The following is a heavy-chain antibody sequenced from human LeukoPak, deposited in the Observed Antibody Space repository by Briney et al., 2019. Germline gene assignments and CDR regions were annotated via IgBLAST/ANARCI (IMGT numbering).Heavy chain of an antibody. D-gene: IGHD6-19*01. CDR3: ARDSSPVAGVGLF. V-gene: IGHV1-18*01. CDR1: GYTFSAYG. Sequence: ASVKVSCKASGYTFSAYGISWVRQAPGQGLEWMGWIYTYNGNANYAEHLQGRVTLTSDSSTTTVYMEPKNLTSDDTAVYYCARDSSPVAGVGLFWGQGTLVTASS. J-gene: IGHJ4*02. CDR2: IYTYNGNA.